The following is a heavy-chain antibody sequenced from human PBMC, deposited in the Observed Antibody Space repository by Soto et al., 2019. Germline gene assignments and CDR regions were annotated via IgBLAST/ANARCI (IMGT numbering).Heavy chain of an antibody. CDR1: GYTFTSYY. D-gene: IGHD6-13*01. Sequence: ASVKVSCKASGYTFTSYYTHWSRHASGQGLEWMGIINPSGGSTSYAQKFQGRVTMTRDTSTSTVYMELSSLRSEDTAVYYCARSDLSSSFSYYYYGMDIWGQGTTVTVS. J-gene: IGHJ6*02. CDR3: ARSDLSSSFSYYYYGMDI. CDR2: INPSGGST. V-gene: IGHV1-46*01.